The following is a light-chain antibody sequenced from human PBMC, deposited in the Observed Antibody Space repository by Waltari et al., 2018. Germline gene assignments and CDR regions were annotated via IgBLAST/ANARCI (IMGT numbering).Light chain of an antibody. Sequence: LQIPQSPSTLSAFVGSRATTTCRASQNINSWLSWYQQKPGEAAKFLIYKASSLESGGPSRISGGRSGTEFALTISSLQPDDFGAYYCRQYNTYPLTFGQGTKVEIK. V-gene: IGKV1-5*03. CDR2: KAS. CDR3: RQYNTYPLT. J-gene: IGKJ1*01. CDR1: QNINSW.